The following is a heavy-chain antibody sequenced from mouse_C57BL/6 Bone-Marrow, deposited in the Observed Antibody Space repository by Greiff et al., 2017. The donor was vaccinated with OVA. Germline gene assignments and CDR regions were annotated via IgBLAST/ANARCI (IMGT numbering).Heavy chain of an antibody. J-gene: IGHJ4*01. CDR3: ARTGTNYYAMDY. CDR2: ISSGSSTI. D-gene: IGHD3-3*01. CDR1: GFTFSDYG. V-gene: IGHV5-17*01. Sequence: EVHLVESGGGLVKPGGSLKLSCAASGFTFSDYGMHWVRQAPEKGLEWVAYISSGSSTIYYADTVKGRFTISRDNAKNTLFLQMTSLRSEDTAMYYCARTGTNYYAMDYWGQGTSVTVSS.